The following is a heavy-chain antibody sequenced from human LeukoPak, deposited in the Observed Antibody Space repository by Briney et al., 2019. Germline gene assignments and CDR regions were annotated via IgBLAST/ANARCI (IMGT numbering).Heavy chain of an antibody. CDR1: GYTLTELS. CDR3: ARDNDIAAAGTSHYFDY. J-gene: IGHJ4*02. CDR2: FDPEDGET. D-gene: IGHD6-13*01. Sequence: ASVKVSCKVSGYTLTELSMHWVRQAPGKGLEWMGGFDPEDGETIYAQKFQGRVTMIEDTSTDTAYMELRSLRSDDTAVYYCARDNDIAAAGTSHYFDYWGQGTLVTVSS. V-gene: IGHV1-24*01.